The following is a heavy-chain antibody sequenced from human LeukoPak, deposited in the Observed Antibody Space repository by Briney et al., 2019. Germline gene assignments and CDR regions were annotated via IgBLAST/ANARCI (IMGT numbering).Heavy chain of an antibody. Sequence: ASVKVSCKASGYTFTGYYMHWVRQAPGQGLEWMGWISAYNGNTNYAQKLQGRVTMTTDTSTSTAYMELRSLRSDDTAVYYCARIDIVVVPAAHMDVWGKGTTVTVSS. J-gene: IGHJ6*03. CDR2: ISAYNGNT. CDR3: ARIDIVVVPAAHMDV. D-gene: IGHD2-2*01. V-gene: IGHV1-18*04. CDR1: GYTFTGYY.